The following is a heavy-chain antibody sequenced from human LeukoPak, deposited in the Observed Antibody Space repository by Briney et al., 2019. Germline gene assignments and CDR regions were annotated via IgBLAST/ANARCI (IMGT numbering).Heavy chain of an antibody. J-gene: IGHJ4*02. Sequence: GGSLRLSCAASGFTFSSYSMNWVRQAPGKGLEWISSISSSSSYIYYADSVKGRFTISRDNAKNSLHLQMNSLRAEDTAVYYCARKLWFGEPCCYFDYWGQGTLVTVSS. V-gene: IGHV3-21*01. CDR2: ISSSSSYI. CDR3: ARKLWFGEPCCYFDY. D-gene: IGHD3-10*01. CDR1: GFTFSSYS.